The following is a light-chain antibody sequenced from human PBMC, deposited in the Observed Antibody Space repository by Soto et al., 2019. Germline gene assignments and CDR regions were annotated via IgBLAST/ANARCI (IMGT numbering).Light chain of an antibody. J-gene: IGKJ4*01. CDR2: GAS. CDR3: QQYNSWPPLT. Sequence: EIVMTQSPDTLSVSPGERATLSCRASRSVSSNLAWYQQKPGQAPRLLIYGASTRATGIPARFSGSGSGTEFTLTIRSLQSEDFAVYYCQQYNSWPPLTFGGGTKVEIK. V-gene: IGKV3-15*01. CDR1: RSVSSN.